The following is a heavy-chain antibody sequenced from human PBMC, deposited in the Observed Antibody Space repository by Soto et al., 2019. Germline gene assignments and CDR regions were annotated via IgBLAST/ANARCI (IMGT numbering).Heavy chain of an antibody. CDR3: ARSPVYSSSCLDY. D-gene: IGHD6-13*01. Sequence: SVKLSCKASGGTFSSYAISWVRQAPGQGLEWMGGIIPIFGTANYAQKFQGRVTITADKSTSTAYMELSSLRSEDTAVYYCARSPVYSSSCLDYWGQGTLVTVSS. V-gene: IGHV1-69*06. CDR2: IIPIFGTA. CDR1: GGTFSSYA. J-gene: IGHJ4*02.